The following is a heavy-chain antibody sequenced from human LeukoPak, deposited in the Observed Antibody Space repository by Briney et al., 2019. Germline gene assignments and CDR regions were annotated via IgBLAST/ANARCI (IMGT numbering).Heavy chain of an antibody. CDR2: ISTAGDT. J-gene: IGHJ4*02. CDR1: GFAFSNYD. Sequence: GGSLRLSCASSGFAFSNYDMLWVRQAAGKGLEWVSAISTAGDTYYPGSEKGRFTISRDNAKNSLYLQMRGLRVDDTAVYYCVRAPPATGWLVDHWGQGTLVTVSS. V-gene: IGHV3-13*04. D-gene: IGHD6-19*01. CDR3: VRAPPATGWLVDH.